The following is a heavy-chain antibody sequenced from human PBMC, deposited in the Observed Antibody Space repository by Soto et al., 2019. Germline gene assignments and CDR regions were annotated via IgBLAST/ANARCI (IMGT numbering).Heavy chain of an antibody. D-gene: IGHD6-13*01. CDR2: IDPKRGDT. V-gene: IGHV1-2*02. CDR1: GYTFSGYF. J-gene: IGHJ3*01. CDR3: ARAGIPAAGNDALDV. Sequence: QVRLVQSGAEVKKPGASVKVSCKASGYTFSGYFVHWVRQAPGQGLEWMAWIDPKRGDTNYAQSFQGRVTMTRATSINTAYMELSGLKSDDTAVYYCARAGIPAAGNDALDVWGQGTKVTVSS.